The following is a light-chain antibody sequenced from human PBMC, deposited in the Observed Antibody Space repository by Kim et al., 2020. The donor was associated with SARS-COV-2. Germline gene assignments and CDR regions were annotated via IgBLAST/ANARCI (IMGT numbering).Light chain of an antibody. CDR1: SLRRYY. CDR2: GQK. CDR3: NSRDSSANQPDV. Sequence: SSELTQDPAVSVALGQTVKITCQGDSLRRYYASWYQQKPGQAPALVIYGQKLRPSGIPDRFSGSSSGDTASLTITGAQAEDEADYYCNSRDSSANQPDVFGAGNKVTFL. J-gene: IGLJ1*01. V-gene: IGLV3-19*01.